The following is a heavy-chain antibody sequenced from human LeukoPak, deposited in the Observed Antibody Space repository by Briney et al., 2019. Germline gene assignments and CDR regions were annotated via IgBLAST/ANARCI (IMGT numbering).Heavy chain of an antibody. Sequence: GGSLRLSCAASGCTFDRFTIHWVRKTPGKGLEWVSLINRRGHTSYADSVKGRFTISRDNSRNSVFLQMNSLRPEDTALYHCAKEVDCPSDCLFFHSWGQGTLVTVSS. J-gene: IGHJ4*02. CDR1: GCTFDRFT. CDR3: AKEVDCPSDCLFFHS. CDR2: INRRGHT. V-gene: IGHV3-43*01. D-gene: IGHD2-21*02.